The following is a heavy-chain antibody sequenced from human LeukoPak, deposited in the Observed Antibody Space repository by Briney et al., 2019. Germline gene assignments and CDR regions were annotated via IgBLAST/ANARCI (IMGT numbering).Heavy chain of an antibody. CDR2: IRSNTYGGTT. CDR1: GLTFGEFA. J-gene: IGHJ4*02. Sequence: GGPRRSSFTASGLTFGEFAMSWFRQAPGKGLEWISFIRSNTYGGTTEYAVSVEGRFTVSRDDSKSIAYLEMNSLKTEDTAVYYCSRGGRYSGYLDVWGQGTLVTVSS. CDR3: SRGGRYSGYLDV. D-gene: IGHD5-12*01. V-gene: IGHV3-49*03.